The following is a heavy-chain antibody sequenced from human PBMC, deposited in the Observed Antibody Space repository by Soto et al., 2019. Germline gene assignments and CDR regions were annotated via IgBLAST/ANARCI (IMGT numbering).Heavy chain of an antibody. CDR1: GGSITSSSYY. J-gene: IGHJ4*02. CDR3: ASPAGADHTFDY. Sequence: PSETLSLTCAVSGGSITSSSYYWGWTRQAPGRGLEWIGTIYYRGSTYYNPSLESRVSISADTSKNQLSLNLRSVTAADTAVYYCASPAGADHTFDYWGQGILVTVSS. CDR2: IYYRGST. V-gene: IGHV4-39*01.